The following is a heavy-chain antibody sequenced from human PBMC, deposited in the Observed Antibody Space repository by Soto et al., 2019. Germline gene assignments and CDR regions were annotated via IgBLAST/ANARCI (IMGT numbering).Heavy chain of an antibody. CDR2: ISGSGGST. CDR3: ARDRYSYYDFWSGSLPYYYYGMDV. CDR1: GFTFSSYA. Sequence: LRLSCAASGFTFSSYAMSWVRQAPGKGLEWVSGISGSGGSTYYADSVKGRFTISRDNAKNSLYLQMNSLRAEDTAVYYCARDRYSYYDFWSGSLPYYYYGMDVWGQGTTVTVSS. V-gene: IGHV3-23*01. J-gene: IGHJ6*02. D-gene: IGHD3-3*01.